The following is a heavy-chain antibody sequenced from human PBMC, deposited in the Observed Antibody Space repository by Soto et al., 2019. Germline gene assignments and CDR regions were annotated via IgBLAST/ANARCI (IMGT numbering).Heavy chain of an antibody. CDR2: ISSSGSTI. CDR3: ARTNYGSDAFDI. Sequence: SCAASGFTFSSYEMNWVRRAPGKGLEWVSYISSSGSTIYYADSVKGRFTISRDNAKNSLYLQMNSLRAEDTAVYYCARTNYGSDAFDIWGQGTMVTVSS. J-gene: IGHJ3*02. CDR1: GFTFSSYE. D-gene: IGHD4-17*01. V-gene: IGHV3-48*03.